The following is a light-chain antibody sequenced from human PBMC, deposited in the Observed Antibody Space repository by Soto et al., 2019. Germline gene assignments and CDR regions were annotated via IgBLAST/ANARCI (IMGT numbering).Light chain of an antibody. CDR2: GAS. CDR3: QQYHTWPIN. CDR1: QGVSRK. J-gene: IGKJ4*01. V-gene: IGKV3-15*01. Sequence: DIVMTQSPATLSVAPGERVTFSCRASQGVSRKLAWYQHKPGQAPRLLISGASTGATGIPARFSGSGSGTEFTLTISSLQSEDCAIYYCQQYHTWPINFGGGTKGDIK.